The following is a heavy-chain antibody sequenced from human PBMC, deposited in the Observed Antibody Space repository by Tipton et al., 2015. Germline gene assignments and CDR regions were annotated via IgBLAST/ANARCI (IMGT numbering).Heavy chain of an antibody. CDR3: ARDSSSLYTGTSFFAD. J-gene: IGHJ4*02. CDR1: GGSISSDY. Sequence: TLSLTCTVSGGSISSDYWTWIRQPPGRGLEWIGNIFHSGTTNYNPSLRSRVTISIDTSNNQFSLRLTSVTAADTAADYCARDSSSLYTGTSFFADWGRRALVTVSS. D-gene: IGHD1-26*01. V-gene: IGHV4-59*01. CDR2: IFHSGTT.